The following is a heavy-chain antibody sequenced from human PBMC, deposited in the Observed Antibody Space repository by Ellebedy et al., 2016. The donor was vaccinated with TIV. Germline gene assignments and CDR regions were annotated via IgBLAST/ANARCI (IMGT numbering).Heavy chain of an antibody. V-gene: IGHV4-34*01. Sequence: MPSETLSLTCAVYGGSFSGYYWSWIRQPPGKGLEWIGEINHSGTTQYNPSLKSRVTISVDSSKNQLSLNLSSVTAAETAVYYCAREKWSDADWGQGTLVTVSS. CDR2: INHSGTT. J-gene: IGHJ4*02. CDR1: GGSFSGYY. CDR3: AREKWSDAD. D-gene: IGHD1-26*01.